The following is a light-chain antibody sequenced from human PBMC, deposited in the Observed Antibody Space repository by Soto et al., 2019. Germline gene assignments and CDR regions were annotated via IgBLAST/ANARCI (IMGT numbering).Light chain of an antibody. J-gene: IGKJ1*01. CDR1: QSVSSSY. CDR3: QQYGSSPWT. Sequence: DIVLRHSPGTLSLSPCERATLSSSASQSVSSSYLVWHQQKPGQAPRLLIYAASRRPTGIPDRFSGSGSGTDFTLTISRLEPEDFAVYYCQQYGSSPWTFGQGTKVDIK. CDR2: AAS. V-gene: IGKV3-20*01.